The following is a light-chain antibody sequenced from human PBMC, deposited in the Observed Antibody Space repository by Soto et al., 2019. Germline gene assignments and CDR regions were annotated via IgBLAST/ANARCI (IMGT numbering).Light chain of an antibody. CDR2: GAS. CDR1: QSVDIN. Sequence: EIVLTQSPATLSVSPGERVTLSCRASQSVDINLAWYRQKPGQAPRLLIYGASTRATDMPGRFSGRGSGTEFTLTINSLQSEDFAVYHCQQYRNWPRTVGRGTKVDIK. CDR3: QQYRNWPRT. J-gene: IGKJ4*02. V-gene: IGKV3-15*01.